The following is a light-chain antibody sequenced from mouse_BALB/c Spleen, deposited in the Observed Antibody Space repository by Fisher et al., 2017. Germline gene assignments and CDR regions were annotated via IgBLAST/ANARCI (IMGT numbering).Light chain of an antibody. Sequence: IVITQTPAIMSASLGERVTMTCTASSSVSSSYLHWYQQKPGSSPKLWIYSTSNLASGVPARFSGSGAGISYSLTISSMEAEDAATYYCQQWSSNPLTFGAGTKLELK. CDR1: SSVSSSY. CDR3: QQWSSNPLT. J-gene: IGKJ5*01. V-gene: IGKV4-74*01. CDR2: STS.